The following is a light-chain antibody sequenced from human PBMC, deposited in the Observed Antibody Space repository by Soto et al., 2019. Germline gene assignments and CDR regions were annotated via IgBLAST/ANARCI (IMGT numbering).Light chain of an antibody. CDR2: EVT. Sequence: QSALNQPASVSGSPGQSVTISCTATSSDVENYKLVSWYQQHPGKAPELIIYEVTKRPSGVSNRFSGSKSANTASLTISGLQPEDEADYYCCSSVGSYVFGTGTKVTVL. CDR1: SSDVENYKL. CDR3: CSSVGSYV. J-gene: IGLJ1*01. V-gene: IGLV2-23*02.